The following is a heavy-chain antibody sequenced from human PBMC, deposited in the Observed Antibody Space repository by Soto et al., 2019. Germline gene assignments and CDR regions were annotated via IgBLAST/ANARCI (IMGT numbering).Heavy chain of an antibody. J-gene: IGHJ4*02. CDR2: INPNNGDT. V-gene: IGHV1-2*02. CDR1: GYTFTGYY. D-gene: IGHD5-12*01. Sequence: VSVKVSCKDSGYTFTGYYIHWVRQAPGQGLEWMGWINPNNGDTNYAQKFQGRVSMTRDTSTSTAYMELSSLRFDDTAVYYCARHSGYDYVFDYWGQGTLVTVSS. CDR3: ARHSGYDYVFDY.